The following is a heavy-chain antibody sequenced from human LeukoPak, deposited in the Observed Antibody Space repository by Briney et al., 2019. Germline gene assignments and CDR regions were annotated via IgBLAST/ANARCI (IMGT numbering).Heavy chain of an antibody. CDR2: ISAYNGNT. CDR3: ARRGGYDHYYYYMDV. D-gene: IGHD5-12*01. Sequence: ASVKVSCKASGYTFTSYGISWVRQAPGQGLEWMGWISAYNGNTNYAQKLQGRVTMATDTSTSTAYMELRSLRSDDTAVYYCARRGGYDHYYYYMDVWGKGTTVTVSS. V-gene: IGHV1-18*01. J-gene: IGHJ6*03. CDR1: GYTFTSYG.